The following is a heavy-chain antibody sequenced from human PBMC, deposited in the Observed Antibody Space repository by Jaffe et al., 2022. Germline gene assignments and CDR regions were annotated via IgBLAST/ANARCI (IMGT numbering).Heavy chain of an antibody. V-gene: IGHV4-59*01. Sequence: QVQLQESGPGLVKPSETLSLTCTVSGGSISSYYWSWIRQPPGKGLEWIGYIYYSGSTNYNPSLKSRVTISVDTSKNQFSLKLSSVTAADTAVYYCARLGYGDYVAFDIWGQGTMVTVSS. CDR3: ARLGYGDYVAFDI. J-gene: IGHJ3*02. CDR1: GGSISSYY. D-gene: IGHD4-17*01. CDR2: IYYSGST.